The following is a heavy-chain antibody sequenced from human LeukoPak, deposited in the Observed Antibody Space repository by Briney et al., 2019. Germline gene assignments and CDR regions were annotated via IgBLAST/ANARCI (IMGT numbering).Heavy chain of an antibody. J-gene: IGHJ4*02. CDR3: ARDYYDSSGYYFGY. Sequence: GGSLRLSCAASGFTFSSYEMNWVRQAPGKGLEWVSYISSSGSTIYYADSVKGRFTISRDNAKNSLYLQMNSLRAEDTAVYYCARDYYDSSGYYFGYWGQGTLVTVSS. CDR1: GFTFSSYE. V-gene: IGHV3-48*03. D-gene: IGHD3-22*01. CDR2: ISSSGSTI.